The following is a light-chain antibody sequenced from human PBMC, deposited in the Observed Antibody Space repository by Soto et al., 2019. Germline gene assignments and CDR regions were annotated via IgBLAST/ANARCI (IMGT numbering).Light chain of an antibody. CDR1: QSFSSY. V-gene: IGKV3-11*01. Sequence: EIVLTQSPATLSLSPGERATLSCRASQSFSSYLAWYQQKPGQAPRLLMYEASTRATGIPARFSGGGSGTDFTLTISSLEPEDFAVYYCQQRSDWPWTFGQGTKVDIX. J-gene: IGKJ1*01. CDR2: EAS. CDR3: QQRSDWPWT.